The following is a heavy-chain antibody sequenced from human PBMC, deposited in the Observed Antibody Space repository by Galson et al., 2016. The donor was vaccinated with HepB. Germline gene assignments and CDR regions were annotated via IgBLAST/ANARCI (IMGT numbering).Heavy chain of an antibody. Sequence: SLRLSCAASGFTFSNAWMSWVRQAPGKGLEWVSVIYSGGSTYYADSVKGRFTISRDNSKNTLYLQMNSLRAEDTAVYYCARLSWQWLVPIFDYWGQGTLVTVSS. D-gene: IGHD6-19*01. CDR3: ARLSWQWLVPIFDY. CDR1: GFTFSNAW. J-gene: IGHJ4*02. CDR2: IYSGGST. V-gene: IGHV3-53*01.